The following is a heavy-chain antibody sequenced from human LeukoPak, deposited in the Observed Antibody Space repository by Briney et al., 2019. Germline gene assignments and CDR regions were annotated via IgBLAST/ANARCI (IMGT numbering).Heavy chain of an antibody. J-gene: IGHJ4*02. CDR1: GYTFTGYY. CDR3: AKSPTGSYGDSFFDY. D-gene: IGHD4-17*01. Sequence: ASVKVSCKASGYTFTGYYMHWVRQAPGQGLEWMGIINPSGGSTSYAQKFQGRVTMTRDMSTSTVYMELSSLRSEDTAVYYCAKSPTGSYGDSFFDYWGQGTLVTVSS. CDR2: INPSGGST. V-gene: IGHV1-46*01.